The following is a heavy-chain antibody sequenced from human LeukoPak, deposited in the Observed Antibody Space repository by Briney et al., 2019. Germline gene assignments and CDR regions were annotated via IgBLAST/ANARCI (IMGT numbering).Heavy chain of an antibody. CDR1: GFTFSSYA. J-gene: IGHJ5*02. CDR3: ARDLLAMVRGESGWFDP. V-gene: IGHV3-30*04. D-gene: IGHD3-10*01. Sequence: GGSLRLSCAASGFTFSSYAMHWVRQAPGKGLEWVAVISYDGSNKYYADSVKGRFTISRDNSKNTLYLQMNSLRAEDTAEYYCARDLLAMVRGESGWFDPWGQGTLVTVSS. CDR2: ISYDGSNK.